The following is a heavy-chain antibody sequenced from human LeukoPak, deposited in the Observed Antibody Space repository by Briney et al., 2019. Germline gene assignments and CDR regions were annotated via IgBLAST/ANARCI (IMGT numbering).Heavy chain of an antibody. CDR2: IYTSGST. D-gene: IGHD2-15*01. J-gene: IGHJ4*02. CDR3: ASFKDGFDY. Sequence: PSETLSLTCTVSGYSISSGYYWSWIRQPAGKGLEWIGRIYTSGSTNYNPSLKSRVTMSVDTSKNQFSLKLSSVTAADTAVYYCASFKDGFDYWGQGTLVTVSS. CDR1: GYSISSGYY. V-gene: IGHV4-4*07.